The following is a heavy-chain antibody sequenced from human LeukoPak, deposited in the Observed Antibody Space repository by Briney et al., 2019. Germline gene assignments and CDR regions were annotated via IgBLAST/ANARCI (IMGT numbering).Heavy chain of an antibody. J-gene: IGHJ4*02. Sequence: SETLSLTCTVSGGSISSGSYYWSWIRQPAGKGLEWIGCIYTSGSTNYNPSLKSRVTISLDTSKNQFSLNLTSVTAADTAVYYCTYSSSWIPFDYWGQGTLVTVSS. D-gene: IGHD6-13*01. CDR3: TYSSSWIPFDY. V-gene: IGHV4-61*10. CDR2: IYTSGST. CDR1: GGSISSGSYY.